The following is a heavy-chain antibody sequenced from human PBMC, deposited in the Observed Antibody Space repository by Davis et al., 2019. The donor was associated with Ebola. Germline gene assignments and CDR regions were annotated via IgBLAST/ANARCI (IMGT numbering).Heavy chain of an antibody. Sequence: GESLKISCETSGFIFRNYVMSWVRQAPGKGMECVSTITGSGGNTYYADSVKGRFSISRDNSDNTLHLQMNSLSPEDTAVYYCAKHYVRGSTDDSDYRGQGTVVIVSS. CDR1: GFIFRNYV. CDR2: ITGSGGNT. CDR3: AKHYVRGSTDDSDY. J-gene: IGHJ4*02. D-gene: IGHD3-16*01. V-gene: IGHV3-23*01.